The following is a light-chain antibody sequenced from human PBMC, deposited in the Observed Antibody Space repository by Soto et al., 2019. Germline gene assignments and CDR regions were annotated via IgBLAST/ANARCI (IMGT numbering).Light chain of an antibody. CDR1: QSVSSY. J-gene: IGKJ5*01. CDR2: DAS. CDR3: QQRSNWPSIT. V-gene: IGKV3-11*01. Sequence: EIVFTQSPATLSLSPWERATLSCRASQSVSSYLAWYQQKPGQAPRLLIYDASNRATGIPPRFSGSGSGTDFTLTISSLEPEDLAVYDCQQRSNWPSITFGQGTRLEIK.